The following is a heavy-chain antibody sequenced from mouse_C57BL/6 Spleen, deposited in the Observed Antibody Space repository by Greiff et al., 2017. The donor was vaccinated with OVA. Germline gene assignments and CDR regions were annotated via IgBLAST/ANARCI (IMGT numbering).Heavy chain of an antibody. CDR2: ISDGGSYT. J-gene: IGHJ3*01. CDR1: GFTFSSYA. Sequence: EVKLMESGGGLVKPGGSLKLSCAASGFTFSSYAMSWVRQTPEKRLEWVATISDGGSYTYYPDNVKGRFTISRDNAKNNLYLQMSHLKSEDTAMYYCARDHGYPFAYWGQGTLVTVSA. CDR3: ARDHGYPFAY. V-gene: IGHV5-4*01. D-gene: IGHD2-2*01.